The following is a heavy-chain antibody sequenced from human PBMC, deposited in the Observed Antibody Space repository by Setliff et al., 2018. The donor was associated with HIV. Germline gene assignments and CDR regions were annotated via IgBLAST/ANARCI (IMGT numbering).Heavy chain of an antibody. CDR2: IYYNGRT. Sequence: SETLSLTCTVSGGSISSGGYYWNWIRQYPVKGLEWIGHIYYNGRTLFNPALGTRLNMSVDTSKTQVSLRLTSVTAADTAVYYCARRSIVGVTRGFYYYGLDVWGQGTTVTVSS. CDR3: ARRSIVGVTRGFYYYGLDV. J-gene: IGHJ6*02. CDR1: GGSISSGGYY. D-gene: IGHD1-26*01. V-gene: IGHV4-31*03.